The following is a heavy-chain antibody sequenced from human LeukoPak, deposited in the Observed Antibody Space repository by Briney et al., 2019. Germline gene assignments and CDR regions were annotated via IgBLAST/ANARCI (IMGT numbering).Heavy chain of an antibody. CDR1: GFTFSSYS. CDR3: ARVHSGYDFFMAGDAFDI. CDR2: ISSSSSYI. Sequence: KPGGSLRLSCAASGFTFSSYSMNWVRQAPGKGLEWVSSISSSSSYIYYADSVKGRFTISRDNAKNSLYLQMNSLRAEDTAVYYCARVHSGYDFFMAGDAFDIWGQGTMVTVSS. V-gene: IGHV3-21*01. J-gene: IGHJ3*02. D-gene: IGHD5-12*01.